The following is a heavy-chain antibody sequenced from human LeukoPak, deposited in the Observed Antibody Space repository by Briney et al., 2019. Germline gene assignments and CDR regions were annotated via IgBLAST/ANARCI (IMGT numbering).Heavy chain of an antibody. J-gene: IGHJ6*03. CDR1: EFTFDDYA. D-gene: IGHD6-19*01. Sequence: SLRLSCAASEFTFDDYAMHWVRQGPGKGLEWVSGISWNSGSIGYADSVKGRFTISRDNAKNSLYLQMNSLRAEDTALYYCAKVRAVAGPGLFYYYYMDVWGKGTTVTVSS. CDR3: AKVRAVAGPGLFYYYYMDV. V-gene: IGHV3-9*01. CDR2: ISWNSGSI.